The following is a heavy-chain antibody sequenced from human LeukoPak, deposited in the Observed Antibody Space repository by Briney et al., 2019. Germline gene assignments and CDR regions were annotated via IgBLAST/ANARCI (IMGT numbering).Heavy chain of an antibody. CDR1: GGSISSYH. Sequence: PSETLSLTCTVSGGSISSYHWSWIRQPPGKGLEWIGFIYHSGTTYYSPSLKSRIIISIDTSKNQFSLKLSSVTAADTAVYYCARKDIVYLGFDPWGQGTLVTVSS. J-gene: IGHJ5*02. CDR2: IYHSGTT. V-gene: IGHV4-30-4*01. D-gene: IGHD5-12*01. CDR3: ARKDIVYLGFDP.